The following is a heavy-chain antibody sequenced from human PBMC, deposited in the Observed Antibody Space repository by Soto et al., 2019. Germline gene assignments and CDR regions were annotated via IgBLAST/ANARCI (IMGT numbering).Heavy chain of an antibody. J-gene: IGHJ6*02. CDR2: ISYDGSNK. D-gene: IGHD2-15*01. Sequence: GGSLRLSCAASGFTFRNYAMHWVRQAPGKGLECVAVISYDGSNKFYRDYVKGRFTISRDNSKNTLYLQINSLSYEDTAVYYCARGDREDIAVVVGVRPGEYGVDVWGQGTTVTVSS. V-gene: IGHV3-30-3*01. CDR1: GFTFRNYA. CDR3: ARGDREDIAVVVGVRPGEYGVDV.